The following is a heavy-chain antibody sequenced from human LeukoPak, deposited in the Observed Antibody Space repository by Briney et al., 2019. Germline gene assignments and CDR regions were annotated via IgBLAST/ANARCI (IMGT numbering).Heavy chain of an antibody. CDR3: TRRIAVAADYYYMDV. V-gene: IGHV3-49*04. Sequence: PGGSLRLSCTASGFTFGDYAMSWVRQAPGKGLEWVGFIRSKAYGEATEYAASVKGRFTISRDDSKSIAYLQMNSLKTEDTAVYYCTRRIAVAADYYYMDVWGKGTTVTVSS. D-gene: IGHD6-19*01. CDR2: IRSKAYGEAT. CDR1: GFTFGDYA. J-gene: IGHJ6*03.